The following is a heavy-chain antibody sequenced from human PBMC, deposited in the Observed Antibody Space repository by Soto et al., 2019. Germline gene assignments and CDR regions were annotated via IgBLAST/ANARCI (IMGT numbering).Heavy chain of an antibody. CDR2: INHSGST. D-gene: IGHD3-10*01. Sequence: QVQLQQWGAGLLKPSETLSLTCAVYGGSFSGYYWSWIRQPPGKGLEWIGEINHSGSTNYNPSPKSRVTISVDTSKNQFSLKLSSVTAADTAVYYCASYGSGSYYKGPFDYWGQGTLVTVSS. CDR1: GGSFSGYY. V-gene: IGHV4-34*01. J-gene: IGHJ4*02. CDR3: ASYGSGSYYKGPFDY.